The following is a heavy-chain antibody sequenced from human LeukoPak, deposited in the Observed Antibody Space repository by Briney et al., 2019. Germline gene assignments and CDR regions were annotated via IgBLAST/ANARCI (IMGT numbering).Heavy chain of an antibody. Sequence: SETLSLTCAVSGYSISSGYYWGWIRPPPGKGLEWIGSIYHSGSTYYNPSLKSRVTISVDTSKNQFSLKLSSVTAADTAVYYCARDRGVWYFDLWGRGTLVIVSS. D-gene: IGHD3-10*01. CDR2: IYHSGST. CDR3: ARDRGVWYFDL. CDR1: GYSISSGYY. J-gene: IGHJ2*01. V-gene: IGHV4-38-2*02.